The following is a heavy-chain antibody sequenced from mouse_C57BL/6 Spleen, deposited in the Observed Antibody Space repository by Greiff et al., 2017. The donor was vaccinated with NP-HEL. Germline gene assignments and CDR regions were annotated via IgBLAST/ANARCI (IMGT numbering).Heavy chain of an antibody. CDR2: ISGGGGNT. CDR3: ARRATIYDGYLSWFAY. Sequence: DVKLVESGGGLVKPGGSLKLSCAASGFTFSSYTMSWVRQTPEKRLEWVATISGGGGNTYYPDSVKGRFTISRDNAKNTLYLQMSSLRSEDTALYYCARRATIYDGYLSWFAYWGQGTLVTVSA. CDR1: GFTFSSYT. J-gene: IGHJ3*01. V-gene: IGHV5-9*01. D-gene: IGHD2-3*01.